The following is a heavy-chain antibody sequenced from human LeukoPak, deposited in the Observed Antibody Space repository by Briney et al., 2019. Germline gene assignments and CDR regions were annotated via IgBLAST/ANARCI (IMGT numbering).Heavy chain of an antibody. CDR2: IYYSGST. CDR3: ARDYSRRGAEYYYDSSGYYYAPGWFDP. CDR1: GGSISSYY. V-gene: IGHV4-59*01. Sequence: SETLSLTCTVSGGSISSYYWSWIRQPPGKGLEWIGYIYYSGSTNYNPSLKSRVTISVDTSKNQFSLKLSSVTAADTAVYYCARDYSRRGAEYYYDSSGYYYAPGWFDPWGQGTLVTVSS. J-gene: IGHJ5*02. D-gene: IGHD3-22*01.